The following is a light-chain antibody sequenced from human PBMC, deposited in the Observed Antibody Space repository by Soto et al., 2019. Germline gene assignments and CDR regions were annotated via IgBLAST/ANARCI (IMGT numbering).Light chain of an antibody. Sequence: QSVLTQPRSVSGSPGQSVTISCTGTSSDVGGYNYVSWYQQHPGKAPKLMIYDVSKRPSGVPDRFSGYKSGNTASLTISGLQAEDEADYYCCSYAGTLFGGGTKLTVL. CDR3: CSYAGTL. J-gene: IGLJ2*01. CDR2: DVS. V-gene: IGLV2-11*01. CDR1: SSDVGGYNY.